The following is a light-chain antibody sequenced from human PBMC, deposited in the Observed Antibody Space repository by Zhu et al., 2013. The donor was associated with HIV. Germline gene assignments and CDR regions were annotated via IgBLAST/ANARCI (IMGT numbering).Light chain of an antibody. CDR3: QQSYSTFFT. Sequence: DIQMTQSPSSLSASVGDRVTITCRASQNIINYLNWYQHKPGQAPKLLIYAASSLQSGVPSRFSGSGSGTQFTLTISSLQPEDFATYHCQQSYSTFFTFGGGTKVEIK. J-gene: IGKJ4*01. CDR2: AAS. V-gene: IGKV1-39*01. CDR1: QNIINY.